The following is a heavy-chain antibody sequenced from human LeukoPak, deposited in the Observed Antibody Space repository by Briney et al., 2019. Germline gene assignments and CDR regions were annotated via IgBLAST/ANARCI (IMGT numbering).Heavy chain of an antibody. CDR1: GGSFSGYY. D-gene: IGHD6-13*01. CDR3: AREGIVAAKYYFDY. CDR2: INHSGST. J-gene: IGHJ4*02. V-gene: IGHV4-34*01. Sequence: SETLSLTCAVYGGSFSGYYWSWIRQPPGKGLEWIGEINHSGSTYYNPSLKSRVTISVDTSKNQFSLKLSSVTAADTAVYYCAREGIVAAKYYFDYWGQGTLVTVSS.